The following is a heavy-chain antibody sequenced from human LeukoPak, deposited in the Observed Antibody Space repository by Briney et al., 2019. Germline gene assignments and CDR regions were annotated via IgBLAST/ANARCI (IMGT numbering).Heavy chain of an antibody. CDR1: GYTFTSYA. V-gene: IGHV1-3*01. CDR2: INAGNGNT. Sequence: ASVKVSCKASGYTFTSYAMHWVRQAHGQRLEWMGWINAGNGNTKYSQKFQGRVTITRDTSASTAYMELSSLRSEDTAVYYCARDLSYGQGWFDPWGQGTLVTVSS. D-gene: IGHD2-8*01. CDR3: ARDLSYGQGWFDP. J-gene: IGHJ5*02.